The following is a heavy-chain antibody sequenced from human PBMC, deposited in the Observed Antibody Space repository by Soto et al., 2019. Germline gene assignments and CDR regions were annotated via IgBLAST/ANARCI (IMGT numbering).Heavy chain of an antibody. D-gene: IGHD3-10*01. CDR3: ARAYYYGSGSYYLFDY. CDR1: GGTFSSYT. CDR2: IIPILGIA. J-gene: IGHJ4*02. V-gene: IGHV1-69*02. Sequence: QVQLVQSGAEVKKPGSSVKVSCKASGGTFSSYTISWVRQAPGQGLEWMGRIIPILGIANYAQKFQGRVTITADKSTNKAHMELSSLRSEDTAVYYCARAYYYGSGSYYLFDYWGQGTLVTVSS.